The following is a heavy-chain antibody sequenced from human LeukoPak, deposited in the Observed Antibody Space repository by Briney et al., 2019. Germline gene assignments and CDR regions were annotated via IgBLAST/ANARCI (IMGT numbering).Heavy chain of an antibody. Sequence: NPSDTLSLTCTVSGDSVSGYYGSWIRQPPGKGLEWIGYFYTSANTNYNPSLKSRVTMSVDTSKNQFSLKLTSVTAADTAVYYCARGLRDEERNYSYYYMDVWGKGTTVTVSS. CDR1: GDSVSGYY. J-gene: IGHJ6*03. V-gene: IGHV4-4*09. CDR3: ARGLRDEERNYSYYYMDV. CDR2: FYTSANT. D-gene: IGHD3-22*01.